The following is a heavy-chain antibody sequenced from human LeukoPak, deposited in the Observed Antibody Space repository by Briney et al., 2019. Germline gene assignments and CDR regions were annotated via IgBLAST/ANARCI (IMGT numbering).Heavy chain of an antibody. CDR3: AKDRSPVTMVRGVTIDY. CDR1: GFTFSSYA. J-gene: IGHJ4*02. V-gene: IGHV3-64D*09. Sequence: GGSLRLSCSASGFTFSSYARDWVRQAPGKGLEYVSAISSKGGSTYYADSVKGRFTISRDNSKNTLYLQMSSLRAEDTAVYYCAKDRSPVTMVRGVTIDYWGQGTLVTVSS. CDR2: ISSKGGST. D-gene: IGHD3-10*01.